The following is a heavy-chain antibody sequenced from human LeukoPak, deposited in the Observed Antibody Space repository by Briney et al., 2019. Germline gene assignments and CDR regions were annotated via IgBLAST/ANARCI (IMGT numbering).Heavy chain of an antibody. Sequence: GGSLRLSCAASGFTFSSYGMHWVRQAPGKGLEWVAVISYDGSNKYYADSVKGRFTISRDNSKNTLYLQMNSLRAEDTAVYYCATYSGSYLRFDAFDIWGQGTMVTVSS. J-gene: IGHJ3*02. CDR2: ISYDGSNK. CDR1: GFTFSSYG. CDR3: ATYSGSYLRFDAFDI. D-gene: IGHD1-26*01. V-gene: IGHV3-30*03.